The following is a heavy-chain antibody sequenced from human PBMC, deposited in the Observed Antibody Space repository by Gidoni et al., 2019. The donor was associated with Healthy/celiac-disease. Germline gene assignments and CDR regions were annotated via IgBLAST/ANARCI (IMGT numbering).Heavy chain of an antibody. V-gene: IGHV1-69*06. Sequence: QVQLVQSGAEVKTPGSSVKVSCTASVGTFRSYAISWVRQAPGQGLEWMGGIIPIFGTANYAQKFQGRVTSTADKSTSTAYMELSSLRSEETAGYYCARDGGSGQFDPWGQGTLVTVSS. CDR3: ARDGGSGQFDP. CDR2: IIPIFGTA. CDR1: VGTFRSYA. D-gene: IGHD3-16*01. J-gene: IGHJ5*02.